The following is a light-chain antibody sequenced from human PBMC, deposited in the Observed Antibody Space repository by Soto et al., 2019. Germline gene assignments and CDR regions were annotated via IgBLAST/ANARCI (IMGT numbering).Light chain of an antibody. Sequence: QPVLTQPPSVSEAPRQRVTISCSGSSSNFGKNAVNWYQQLPGEAPRLLIYSNNLRPSRVSDRFSASKSGTSASLAISGLQSEDEADYYCSTWDDNLSVVFGGGTKVTVL. CDR3: STWDDNLSVV. J-gene: IGLJ2*01. V-gene: IGLV1-36*01. CDR1: SSNFGKNA. CDR2: SNN.